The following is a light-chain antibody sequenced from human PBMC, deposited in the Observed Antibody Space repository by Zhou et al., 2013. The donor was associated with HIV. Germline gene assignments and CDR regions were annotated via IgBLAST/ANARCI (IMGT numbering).Light chain of an antibody. CDR1: QSVTSN. J-gene: IGKJ4*01. Sequence: EFVLTQSPGTLSLSPGERATLSCRTSQSVTSNFLAWYQQKPGQAPRLLIYDASNRATGIPARFSGSGSGTDFTLTISSLEPEDFAVYYCQQRSNWPPLTFGGGTKVEIK. V-gene: IGKV3-11*01. CDR3: QQRSNWPPLT. CDR2: DAS.